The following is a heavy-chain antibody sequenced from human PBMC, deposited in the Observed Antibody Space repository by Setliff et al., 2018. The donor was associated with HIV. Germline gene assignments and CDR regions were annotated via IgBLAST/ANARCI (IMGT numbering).Heavy chain of an antibody. J-gene: IGHJ6*03. D-gene: IGHD6-13*01. Sequence: ASVKVSCKASGHSFTSYGLNWVRQAPGQGLEWMGWISVYNGYTNYAQKLQDRVTLTTDTSTSTAYMELRSLRSDDTAVYYCARVPVSSYYYYMDVWGAGTTVTVSS. V-gene: IGHV1-18*01. CDR1: GHSFTSYG. CDR3: ARVPVSSYYYYMDV. CDR2: ISVYNGYT.